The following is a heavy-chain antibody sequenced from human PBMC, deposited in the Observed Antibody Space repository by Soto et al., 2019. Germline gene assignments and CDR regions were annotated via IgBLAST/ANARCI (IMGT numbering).Heavy chain of an antibody. D-gene: IGHD3-22*01. V-gene: IGHV1-69*01. J-gene: IGHJ4*02. CDR1: GGTFNTFA. CDR2: IIPMFGTA. CDR3: ARSSPPRGYNAY. Sequence: QVQLVQSGAEVKKPGSSVKVSCMASGGTFNTFAITWVRQAPGQGLECMGGIIPMFGTAHYAQKFQGRVTITADESTRTVYMDLSSLGSEDTAVYYCARSSPPRGYNAYWGQGTLVTVSS.